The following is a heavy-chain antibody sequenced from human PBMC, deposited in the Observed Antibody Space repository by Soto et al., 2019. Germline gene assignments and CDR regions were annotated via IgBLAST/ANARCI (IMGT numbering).Heavy chain of an antibody. CDR2: IYYSGST. CDR1: GGSISSSSYY. V-gene: IGHV4-39*01. Sequence: SETLSLTCTVSGGSISSSSYYWGWIRQPPGKGLEWIGSIYYSGSTYYNPSLKSRVTISVDTSKNQFSLKLSSVTAADTAVYYCARQRITMIVVVQGYYFDYWGQGTLVTVSS. CDR3: ARQRITMIVVVQGYYFDY. J-gene: IGHJ4*02. D-gene: IGHD3-22*01.